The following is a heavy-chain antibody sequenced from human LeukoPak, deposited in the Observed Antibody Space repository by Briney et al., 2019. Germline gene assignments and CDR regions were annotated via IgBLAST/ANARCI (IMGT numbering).Heavy chain of an antibody. CDR2: ISYDGSNK. D-gene: IGHD6-19*01. CDR1: GFTFSSYA. J-gene: IGHJ4*02. V-gene: IGHV3-30*04. Sequence: PGGSLRLSCAASGFTFSSYAMHWVRQAPGKGLEWVAVISYDGSNKYYADSVKGRFTISRDNSKNTLYLQMNSLRAEDTAVYYCARDEQWLTYYFDYWGQGTLVTVSS. CDR3: ARDEQWLTYYFDY.